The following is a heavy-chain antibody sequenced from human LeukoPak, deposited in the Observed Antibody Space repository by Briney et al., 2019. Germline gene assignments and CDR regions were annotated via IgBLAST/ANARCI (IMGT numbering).Heavy chain of an antibody. D-gene: IGHD6-13*01. CDR1: GFTFNSYH. Sequence: PGGSLRLSCAASGFTFNSYHMIWVRQAPGKGLEWVSSITSSSSYTYYAESVKGRFTISRDNAKNSLYLQMNSLRAEDTAVYYCARDRYSSSWYAGHFDYWGQGTLVTVSS. V-gene: IGHV3-21*01. CDR3: ARDRYSSSWYAGHFDY. CDR2: ITSSSSYT. J-gene: IGHJ4*02.